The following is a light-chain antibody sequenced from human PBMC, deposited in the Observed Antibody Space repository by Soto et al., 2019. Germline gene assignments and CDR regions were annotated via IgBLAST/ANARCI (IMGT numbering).Light chain of an antibody. CDR1: RSFSTG. CDR3: QQYNSYPWT. CDR2: KAS. Sequence: QLTQSPSPRSAPVEERATIPGRASRSFSTGLAWYQQKPGKAPNLLIYKASSLESGVPSRFSGSGSGTEFTLTISSLQPDDFATYYCQQYNSYPWTFGQGTKVEIK. V-gene: IGKV1-5*03. J-gene: IGKJ1*01.